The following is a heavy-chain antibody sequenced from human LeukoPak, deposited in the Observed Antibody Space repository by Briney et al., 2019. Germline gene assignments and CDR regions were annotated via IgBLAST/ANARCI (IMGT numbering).Heavy chain of an antibody. Sequence: PGRSLRLSCAASGFIFGDHAMHWVRQAPGKGLEWVSYISWDSGRVGYADSVKGRFTISRDNSKNSLFLQMNSLTADDTAVYYCAKAGSMVRGVTTYYYGMDVWGQGTAVTVSS. CDR3: AKAGSMVRGVTTYYYGMDV. D-gene: IGHD3-10*01. CDR2: ISWDSGRV. J-gene: IGHJ6*02. CDR1: GFIFGDHA. V-gene: IGHV3-9*01.